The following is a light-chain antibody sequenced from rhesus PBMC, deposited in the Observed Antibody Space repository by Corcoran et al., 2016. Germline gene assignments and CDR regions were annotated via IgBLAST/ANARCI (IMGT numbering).Light chain of an antibody. CDR2: DAA. J-gene: IGKJ4*01. CDR3: QHSYGTPLT. CDR1: ENVNNY. Sequence: DIQMTQSPSSLSASVGDRVTITCRASENVNNYLHWYQRKPGKAPKLLIYDAATLQSGVPSRFSGSGSGTDYTFTISSLQPEDVARYYCQHSYGTPLTFGGGTKVEIK. V-gene: IGKV1-74*01.